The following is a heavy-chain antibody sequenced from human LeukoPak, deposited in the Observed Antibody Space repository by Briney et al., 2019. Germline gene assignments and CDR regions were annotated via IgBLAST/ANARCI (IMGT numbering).Heavy chain of an antibody. Sequence: PGGSLRLSCAASGFTFSSYSMNWVRQAPGKGLEWVSYISSSSSTIYYADSVKGRFTISRDNAKNSLYLQMNSLRAEDTAVYYCARDPGMAFEYYFDYWGQGTLVTVSS. J-gene: IGHJ4*02. D-gene: IGHD5-24*01. CDR1: GFTFSSYS. V-gene: IGHV3-48*04. CDR3: ARDPGMAFEYYFDY. CDR2: ISSSSSTI.